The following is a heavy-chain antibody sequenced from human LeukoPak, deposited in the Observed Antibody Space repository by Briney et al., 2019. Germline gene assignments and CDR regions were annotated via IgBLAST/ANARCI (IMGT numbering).Heavy chain of an antibody. CDR1: GFTFSTYG. CDR2: IRYDGSNK. CDR3: ARTGYCSSTSCYYQDWFDP. Sequence: PGGSLRLSCAASGFTFSTYGMHWVRQAPGKGLEWVAFIRYDGSNKYYVDSVKGRFTISRDNSKNTLYLHMNSLKAEDTAVYYCARTGYCSSTSCYYQDWFDPWGQGTLVTVSS. V-gene: IGHV3-30*02. D-gene: IGHD2-2*01. J-gene: IGHJ5*02.